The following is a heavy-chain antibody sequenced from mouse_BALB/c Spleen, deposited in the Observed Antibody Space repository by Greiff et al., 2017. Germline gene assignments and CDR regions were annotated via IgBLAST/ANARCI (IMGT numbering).Heavy chain of an antibody. CDR3: ARHDFDY. J-gene: IGHJ2*01. CDR1: GFTFSSYA. CDR2: ISSGGST. V-gene: IGHV5-6-5*01. Sequence: EVHLVESGGGLVKPGGSLKLSCAASGFTFSSYAMSWVRQTPEKRLEWVASISSGGSTYYPDSVKGRFTISRDNARNILYLQMSSLRSEDTAMYYCARHDFDYWGQGTTLTVSS.